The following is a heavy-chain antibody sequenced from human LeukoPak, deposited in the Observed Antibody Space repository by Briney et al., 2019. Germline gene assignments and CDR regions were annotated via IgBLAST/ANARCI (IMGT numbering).Heavy chain of an antibody. CDR3: ARYNGDFWSGYFPDY. V-gene: IGHV1-18*01. J-gene: IGHJ4*02. CDR1: GYTFTSYG. CDR2: ISAYNGNT. D-gene: IGHD3-3*01. Sequence: ASVKVSCKASGYTFTSYGISWVRQAPGQGLEWMGWISAYNGNTNYAQKLQGRVTMTTDTSTSTAYMELRSLRSDDTAVYYCARYNGDFWSGYFPDYWGQGTLVTVSS.